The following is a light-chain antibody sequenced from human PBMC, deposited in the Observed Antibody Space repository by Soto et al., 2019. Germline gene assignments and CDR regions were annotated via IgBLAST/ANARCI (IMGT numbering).Light chain of an antibody. Sequence: ILLTQSPGTLSLSPGERATLSCRASQSVSSSYLAWYQQKPGQAPRLLIYGASSRATGIPDRFSGSGSGTDFTLTISRLEPEDFAVYYCQQYSDSPPTFGQGTKV. J-gene: IGKJ1*01. CDR3: QQYSDSPPT. V-gene: IGKV3-20*01. CDR2: GAS. CDR1: QSVSSSY.